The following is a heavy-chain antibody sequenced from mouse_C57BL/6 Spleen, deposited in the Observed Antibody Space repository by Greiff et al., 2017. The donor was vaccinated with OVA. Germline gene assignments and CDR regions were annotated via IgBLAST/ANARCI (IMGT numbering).Heavy chain of an antibody. CDR2: IDPNSGGT. Sequence: QVQLQQPGAELVKPGASVKLSCKASGYTFTSYWMHWVKQRPGRGLEWIGMIDPNSGGTKYNHKFKSKATLTVDTTSSTAYMQLSSLTSEGSAVYYGARDEGNCVGAMDYWGQGTSVTVSS. D-gene: IGHD2-1*01. V-gene: IGHV1-72*01. CDR1: GYTFTSYW. J-gene: IGHJ4*01. CDR3: ARDEGNCVGAMDY.